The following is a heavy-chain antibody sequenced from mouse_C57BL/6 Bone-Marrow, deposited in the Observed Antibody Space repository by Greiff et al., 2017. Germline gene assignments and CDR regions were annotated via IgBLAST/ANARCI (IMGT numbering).Heavy chain of an antibody. CDR3: ARCVITTVEMDY. J-gene: IGHJ4*01. CDR2: IRNKANGYTT. CDR1: GFTFTDYY. V-gene: IGHV7-3*01. Sequence: EVQVVESGGGLVQPGGSLSLSCAASGFTFTDYYMSWVRQPPGKALEWLGFIRNKANGYTTEYSASVKGRFTISRDNSQSILYLQMNALRAEDSATYYCARCVITTVEMDYWGQGTSVTVSS. D-gene: IGHD1-1*01.